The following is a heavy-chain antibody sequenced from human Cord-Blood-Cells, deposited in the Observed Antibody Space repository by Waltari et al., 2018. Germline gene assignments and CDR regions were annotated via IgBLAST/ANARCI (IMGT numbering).Heavy chain of an antibody. J-gene: IGHJ4*02. CDR1: GFPFSSYG. CDR3: APPHSYGFDY. Sequence: QVQLVESGGGVVQPGGSLRLSCAASGFPFSSYGMHWVRQAPGKGLEWVAFIRYDGSNKYYADSVKGRFTISRDNSKNTLYLQMNSLRAEDTAVYYCAPPHSYGFDYWGQGTLVTVSS. D-gene: IGHD5-18*01. CDR2: IRYDGSNK. V-gene: IGHV3-30*02.